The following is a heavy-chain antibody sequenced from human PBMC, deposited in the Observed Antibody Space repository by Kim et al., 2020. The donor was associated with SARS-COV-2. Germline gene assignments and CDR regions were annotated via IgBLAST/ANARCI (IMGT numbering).Heavy chain of an antibody. J-gene: IGHJ4*02. Sequence: ADSGKGRFTISRGDSKSTLYLQMNSLRVDDSAVYFCARLGSGTWSNLDYWGQGTLVTVSS. D-gene: IGHD6-13*01. V-gene: IGHV3-33*01. CDR3: ARLGSGTWSNLDY.